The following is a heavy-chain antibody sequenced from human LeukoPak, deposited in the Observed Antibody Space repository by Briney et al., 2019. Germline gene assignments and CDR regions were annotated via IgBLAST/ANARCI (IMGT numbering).Heavy chain of an antibody. J-gene: IGHJ5*02. CDR2: MNPNSGNT. D-gene: IGHD6-13*01. CDR3: ARAAYSSSWYSGEWFDP. V-gene: IGHV1-8*03. CDR1: GYTFTSYD. Sequence: ASVKVSCTASGYTFTSYDINWVRQATGQGLEWMGWMNPNSGNTGYAQTFQGRVTITRNTSISTAYMELSSLRSEDTAVYYCARAAYSSSWYSGEWFDPWGQGTLVTVSS.